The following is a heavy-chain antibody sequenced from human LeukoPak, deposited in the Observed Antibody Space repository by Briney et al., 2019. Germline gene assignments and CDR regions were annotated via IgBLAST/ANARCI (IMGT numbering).Heavy chain of an antibody. CDR2: IGRAGDP. V-gene: IGHV3-13*05. CDR3: ARGPGSGAGLDV. D-gene: IGHD3-3*01. J-gene: IGHJ6*04. Sequence: PGGSLRLSCAASGFTFTNYDMHWVRQATGKGLEWVSTIGRAGDPYYRGSVKGRFTISRENDKNSLYLQMSSLRAEDTAVYYCARGPGSGAGLDVWGKGTTVTVS. CDR1: GFTFTNYD.